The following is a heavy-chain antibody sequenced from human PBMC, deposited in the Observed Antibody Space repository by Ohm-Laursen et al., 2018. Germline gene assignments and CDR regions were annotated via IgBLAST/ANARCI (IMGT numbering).Heavy chain of an antibody. CDR1: SYTFTDYY. CDR2: INPNSGGT. V-gene: IGHV1-2*02. D-gene: IGHD2-2*01. J-gene: IGHJ4*02. Sequence: ASVKVSCKASSYTFTDYYMHWVRQAPGQGLEWMGWINPNSGGTNYAQKFQGRVTMTRDTSISTAYMELGRLRSDDTAVYYCARVLPHAQFSLDYWGQGTLVTVSS. CDR3: ARVLPHAQFSLDY.